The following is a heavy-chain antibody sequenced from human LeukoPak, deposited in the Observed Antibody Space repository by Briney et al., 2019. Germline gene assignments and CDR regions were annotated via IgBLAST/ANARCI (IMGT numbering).Heavy chain of an antibody. CDR2: VYYSGST. Sequence: PSETLSLTCTVSGGSISGSSYYWGWIRQPPGKELEWIGSVYYSGSTYYNPSLKSRVTISVDTSKNQFSLKLTSVTAADTAVYYCARRQFRGTFDIWGQGTMVTVSS. CDR3: ARRQFRGTFDI. CDR1: GGSISGSSYY. V-gene: IGHV4-39*01. J-gene: IGHJ3*02.